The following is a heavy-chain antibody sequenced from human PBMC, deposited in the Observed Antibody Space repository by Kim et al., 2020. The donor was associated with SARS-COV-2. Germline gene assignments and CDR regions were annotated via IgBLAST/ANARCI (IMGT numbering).Heavy chain of an antibody. J-gene: IGHJ5*02. D-gene: IGHD2-8*01. V-gene: IGHV1-18*01. CDR3: ARVHAHNWFDP. Sequence: TNYAQKLQGRVTMTTDTSTSTAYMGLRSLRSDDTAVYYCARVHAHNWFDPWGQGTLVTVSS. CDR2: T.